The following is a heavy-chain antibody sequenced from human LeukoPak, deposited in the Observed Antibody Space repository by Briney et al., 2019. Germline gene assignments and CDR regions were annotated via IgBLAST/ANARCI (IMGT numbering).Heavy chain of an antibody. V-gene: IGHV4-61*02. CDR2: IYTSGST. CDR1: GGSISSGSYY. Sequence: PSQTLSLTCTVSGGSISSGSYYWRWLRQPGGKGLEWIERIYTSGSTNYNPSLKSRVTISVDTSKNQFSLKLSSVTAADTAVYYCARTLTPYYDFWSGYSDAFDIWGQGTMATVSS. D-gene: IGHD3-3*01. CDR3: ARTLTPYYDFWSGYSDAFDI. J-gene: IGHJ3*02.